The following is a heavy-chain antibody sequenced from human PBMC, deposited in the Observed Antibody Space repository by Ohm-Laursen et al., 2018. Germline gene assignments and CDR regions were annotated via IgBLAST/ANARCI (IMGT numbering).Heavy chain of an antibody. D-gene: IGHD3-22*01. CDR2: ISGSGGST. CDR3: ASSSYDSSGSMDV. CDR1: GFTFSSYA. V-gene: IGHV3-23*01. Sequence: SLRLSCAASGFTFSSYAMSWVRQAPGKGLEWVSAISGSGGSTYYADSVKGRFTISRDNSKNTLYLQMNSLRAEDTAVYYCASSSYDSSGSMDVWSQGTTVTVSS. J-gene: IGHJ6*02.